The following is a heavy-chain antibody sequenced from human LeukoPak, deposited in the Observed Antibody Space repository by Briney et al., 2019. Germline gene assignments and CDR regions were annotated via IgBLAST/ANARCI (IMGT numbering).Heavy chain of an antibody. D-gene: IGHD7-27*01. CDR3: ARDFYTGDVSYSDY. CDR1: GFTFSSYT. CDR2: ISSGGTYI. V-gene: IGHV3-21*01. Sequence: GGSLRPSCAVSGFTFSSYTMNWVRQAPGKGLEWVSSISSGGTYIYYADSVKGRFTISRDNAKNSLYLQMNSLRAEDTAVYYCARDFYTGDVSYSDYWGQGTLVTVSS. J-gene: IGHJ4*02.